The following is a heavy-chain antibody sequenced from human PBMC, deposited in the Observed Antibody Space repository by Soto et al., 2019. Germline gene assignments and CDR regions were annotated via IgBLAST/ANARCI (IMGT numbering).Heavy chain of an antibody. CDR2: INSDGSRT. CDR3: ARVLTGSWNWFDP. CDR1: GFTFSSYW. D-gene: IGHD6-13*01. Sequence: EVQLVESGGGLVQPGEPLRLSCAASGFTFSSYWMHWVRQAPGKGLVWVSRINSDGSRTNYADSVKGRFTVSRDNAKNTQYLQMNSLRAEDTAVYYCARVLTGSWNWFDPWGQGTLVTVSS. J-gene: IGHJ5*02. V-gene: IGHV3-74*01.